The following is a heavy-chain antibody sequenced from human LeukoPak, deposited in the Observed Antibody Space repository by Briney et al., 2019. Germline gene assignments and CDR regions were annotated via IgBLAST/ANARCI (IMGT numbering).Heavy chain of an antibody. CDR1: GYTFTSYY. CDR2: INPSGGST. CDR3: ARDRDSSGWYGAFDI. V-gene: IGHV1-46*01. Sequence: ASVRVSCKASGYTFTSYYMHWVRQAPGQGLEWMGIINPSGGSTSYAQKFQGRVTMTRDTSTSTVYMELSSLRSEDTAVYYCARDRDSSGWYGAFDIWGQGTMVTVSS. D-gene: IGHD6-19*01. J-gene: IGHJ3*02.